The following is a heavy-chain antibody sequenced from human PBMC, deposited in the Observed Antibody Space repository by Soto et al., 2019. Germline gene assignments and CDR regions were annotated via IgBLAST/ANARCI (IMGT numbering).Heavy chain of an antibody. Sequence: GGSLRLSCAASGFTFSSYGMHWVRQAPGKGLEWVAVIWYDGSNKYYADYVKGRFTISRDNSKNTLYLQMNSLRAEDTAVYFCARDDRFEAVAEWLDYWGQGTLVTVSS. D-gene: IGHD6-19*01. CDR1: GFTFSSYG. CDR2: IWYDGSNK. J-gene: IGHJ4*02. V-gene: IGHV3-33*01. CDR3: ARDDRFEAVAEWLDY.